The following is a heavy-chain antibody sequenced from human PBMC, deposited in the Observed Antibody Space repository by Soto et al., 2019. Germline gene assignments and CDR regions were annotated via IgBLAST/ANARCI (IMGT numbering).Heavy chain of an antibody. V-gene: IGHV3-33*01. CDR3: ARDRLDFWSGYHYWYFDL. D-gene: IGHD3-3*01. CDR1: VFTFSSYC. J-gene: IGHJ2*01. Sequence: GGSLRLSCAASVFTFSSYCMHWVRQAPGKGLEWVAVIWCDGSNKYYADSVKGRFTISRDNSKNTLSLQMKSLRAEDTAVYYCARDRLDFWSGYHYWYFDLWGRGTRVTVSS. CDR2: IWCDGSNK.